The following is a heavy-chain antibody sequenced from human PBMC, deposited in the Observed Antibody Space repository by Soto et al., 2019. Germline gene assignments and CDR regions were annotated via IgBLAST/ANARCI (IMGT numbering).Heavy chain of an antibody. CDR1: GYTFTGYY. J-gene: IGHJ6*02. CDR2: INPNSGGT. D-gene: IGHD3-9*01. Sequence: RASVKVSCKASGYTFTGYYMHWVRQAPGQGLEWMGWINPNSGGTNYAQKFQGRVTMTRDTSISTAYMELSRLRSDDTAVYYCARDHDILTGYLGYYYGMDVWGQGTTVTVSS. V-gene: IGHV1-2*02. CDR3: ARDHDILTGYLGYYYGMDV.